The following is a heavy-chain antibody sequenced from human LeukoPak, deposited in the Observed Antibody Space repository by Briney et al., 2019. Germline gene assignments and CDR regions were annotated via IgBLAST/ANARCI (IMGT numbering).Heavy chain of an antibody. D-gene: IGHD3/OR15-3a*01. J-gene: IGHJ3*02. CDR2: FDPEDGET. CDR1: GYTLTELS. V-gene: IGHV1-24*01. Sequence: ASVKVSCKVSGYTLTELSMHWVRQAPGKGLEWMGGFDPEDGETIYAQKFQGRVTMTEDTSTDTAYMELSSLRSEDTAVYHCATGPLSVDADAFDIWGQGTMVTVSS. CDR3: ATGPLSVDADAFDI.